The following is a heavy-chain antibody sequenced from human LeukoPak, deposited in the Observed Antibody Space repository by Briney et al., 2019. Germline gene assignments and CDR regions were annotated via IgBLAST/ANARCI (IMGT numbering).Heavy chain of an antibody. J-gene: IGHJ4*02. V-gene: IGHV4-34*01. D-gene: IGHD6-19*01. Sequence: SETLSLTCAVYGGSFSDYYWSWIRQPPGKGLEWIGEINHSGSTNYNPSLKSRVTISVDTSKNQFSLKLSSVTAADTAVYYCAMEKDSSGWYPLYYWGQGTLVTVSS. CDR3: AMEKDSSGWYPLYY. CDR2: INHSGST. CDR1: GGSFSDYY.